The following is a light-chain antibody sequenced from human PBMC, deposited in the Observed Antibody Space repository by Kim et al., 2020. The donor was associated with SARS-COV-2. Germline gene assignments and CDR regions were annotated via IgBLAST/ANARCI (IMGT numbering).Light chain of an antibody. V-gene: IGKV4-1*01. CDR1: QSVLYSSNNKNY. CDR3: QQYYRTPIT. J-gene: IGKJ5*01. CDR2: WAS. Sequence: ATINCKSSQSVLYSSNNKNYLAWYQQKPGQPPKLLIYWASTRESGVPDRFSGSGSGTDFTLTISSLQAEDGAVYYCQQYYRTPITFGQGTRLEIK.